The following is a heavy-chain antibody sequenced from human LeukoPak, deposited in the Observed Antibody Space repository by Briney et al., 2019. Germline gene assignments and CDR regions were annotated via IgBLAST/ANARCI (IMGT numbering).Heavy chain of an antibody. J-gene: IGHJ6*02. CDR3: ARDPGMGIWNGLDV. CDR1: GDSISSNNVG. V-gene: IGHV6-1*01. CDR2: TYYGSTWSN. Sequence: SQTLSLTCAISGDSISSNNVGWNWIRQSPSRGLEWLGRTYYGSTWSNDYAESVKSRITINPDTSKNQFSLHLNSVTPEDTAVYYCARDPGMGIWNGLDVWGQGTTVTVSS. D-gene: IGHD6-13*01.